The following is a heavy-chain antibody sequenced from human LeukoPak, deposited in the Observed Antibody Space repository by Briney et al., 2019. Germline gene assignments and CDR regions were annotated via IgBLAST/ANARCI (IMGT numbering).Heavy chain of an antibody. D-gene: IGHD2-15*01. Sequence: ASVKVSCKASGYTFTGYYMHWVRQAPGQGLEWMGWINPNSGGTNYAQKFQGRVTMTRDTSISTAYMELSRLRSDDTAVYYCARSWRFCSGDSCYPIDYWGQGTLVTVSS. J-gene: IGHJ4*02. CDR3: ARSWRFCSGDSCYPIDY. V-gene: IGHV1-2*02. CDR2: INPNSGGT. CDR1: GYTFTGYY.